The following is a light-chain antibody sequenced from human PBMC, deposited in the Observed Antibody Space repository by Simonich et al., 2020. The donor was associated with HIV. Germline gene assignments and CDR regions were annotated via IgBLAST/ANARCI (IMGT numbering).Light chain of an antibody. CDR1: QSLLNSSNNKNY. V-gene: IGKV4-1*01. Sequence: DIVMTQSPDSLAVSLGERATINCKSSQSLLNSSNNKNYLAWYQQKPGQPPKLIIYWSSTRESGVPDRFFGSGSGTDFTLTISSLQAEDVAIYYCQQYYSTPQTFGQGTKVEIK. CDR2: WSS. J-gene: IGKJ1*01. CDR3: QQYYSTPQT.